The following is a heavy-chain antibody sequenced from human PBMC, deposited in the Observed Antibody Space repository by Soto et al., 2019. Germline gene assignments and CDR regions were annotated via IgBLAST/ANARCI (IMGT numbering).Heavy chain of an antibody. Sequence: QVQLVQSGAEVKKPGSSVKVSCKASGGPFNNYPITWVRQAPGEGLEWRGGSIPIFGTANYAQKFQGRVTISVEESTSTAYMELSSLRSEDTAVYYCARGRGYSGDDHYYYFDMDVWGQGTTVTVSS. V-gene: IGHV1-69*01. CDR3: ARGRGYSGDDHYYYFDMDV. D-gene: IGHD5-12*01. J-gene: IGHJ6*02. CDR2: SIPIFGTA. CDR1: GGPFNNYP.